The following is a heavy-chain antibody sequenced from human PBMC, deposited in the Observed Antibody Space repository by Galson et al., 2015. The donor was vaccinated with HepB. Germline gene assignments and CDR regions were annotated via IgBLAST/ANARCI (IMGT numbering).Heavy chain of an antibody. Sequence: SLRLSCAASEFTLNNYAMSWVRRTPGKGLEWVSGISGSGDNTYYADSVKGRFTISRDNSKNTLYLQMNSLRAEDTAVYYCAKGLGRSSSWYDFDYWGQGTLVTVSS. J-gene: IGHJ4*02. CDR3: AKGLGRSSSWYDFDY. V-gene: IGHV3-23*01. CDR2: ISGSGDNT. D-gene: IGHD6-13*01. CDR1: EFTLNNYA.